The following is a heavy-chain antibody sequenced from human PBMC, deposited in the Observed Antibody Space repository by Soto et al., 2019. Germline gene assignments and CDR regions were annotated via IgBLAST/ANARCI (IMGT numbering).Heavy chain of an antibody. V-gene: IGHV4-39*01. Sequence: HLQLQESGPGLVKPSETLSLTCTVSGGSISSSRDYWGWIRQPPGKGLEWIGSIFYSGSTYYNPSLRSRVTISVDSSKNQFSLRLSSVTAADTAVYYCARIQNFYYYYMDVWGKGTTVTVSS. CDR1: GGSISSSRDY. CDR2: IFYSGST. CDR3: ARIQNFYYYYMDV. J-gene: IGHJ6*03.